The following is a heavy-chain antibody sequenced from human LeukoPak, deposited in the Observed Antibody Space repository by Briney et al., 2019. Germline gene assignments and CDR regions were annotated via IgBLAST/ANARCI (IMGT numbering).Heavy chain of an antibody. D-gene: IGHD3-9*01. CDR1: GFTFSSYA. CDR2: ISGSGGST. CDR3: ANEANNGILTGCYINAFDI. Sequence: GGSLRLSCAASGFTFSSYAMRCVRQAPGKGLEWVSAISGSGGSTYYADSVKGRFTISRDNSKNTLYLQMNSLRAEDTAVYYCANEANNGILTGCYINAFDIWGQGTMVTVSS. J-gene: IGHJ3*02. V-gene: IGHV3-23*01.